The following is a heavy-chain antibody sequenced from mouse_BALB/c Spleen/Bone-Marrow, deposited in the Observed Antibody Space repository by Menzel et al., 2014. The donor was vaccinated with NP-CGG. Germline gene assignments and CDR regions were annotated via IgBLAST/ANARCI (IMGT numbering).Heavy chain of an antibody. V-gene: IGHV1-15*01. D-gene: IGHD2-14*01. CDR3: RAYYRYDGYAMDY. J-gene: IGHJ4*01. CDR1: GYTFTDYE. Sequence: QVQLQQPGAELVRPGASVTLSCKASGYTFTDYEMHWVKQTPVHGLEWIGAIDPETGGTAYNQKFKGKATLTADKSSSTAYMERRSLTSEDSAVYYCRAYYRYDGYAMDYWGQGTSVTVSS. CDR2: IDPETGGT.